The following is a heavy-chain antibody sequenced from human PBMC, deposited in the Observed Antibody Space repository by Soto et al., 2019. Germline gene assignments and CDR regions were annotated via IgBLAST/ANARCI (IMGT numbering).Heavy chain of an antibody. CDR3: ATLPRTIERTPAAIWSFDS. D-gene: IGHD2-2*01. V-gene: IGHV1-24*01. Sequence: ASVKVSCKVSGYSLSDLSIHWVRQAPGKGLEWMGGLDAEDGETIYAQRLQGRGTMTEDTSTDTAYMEQSSLTSEDTAMYYCATLPRTIERTPAAIWSFDSWGQGTLVTVSS. J-gene: IGHJ4*02. CDR2: LDAEDGET. CDR1: GYSLSDLS.